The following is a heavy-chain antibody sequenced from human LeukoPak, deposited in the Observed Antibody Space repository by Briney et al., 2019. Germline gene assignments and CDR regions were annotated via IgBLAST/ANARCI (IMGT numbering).Heavy chain of an antibody. V-gene: IGHV4-39*01. D-gene: IGHD6-19*01. CDR2: IYYSGST. J-gene: IGHJ4*02. CDR1: GGSISSSSYY. CDR3: ATRGFSQWPREDIDY. Sequence: KAPETLSLTCTVSGGSISSSSYYWGWIRQPPGKGLEWIGSIYYSGSTYYNPSLKSRVTISVDTSKNQFSLKLSSVTAADTAVYYCATRGFSQWPREDIDYWGQGTLVTVSS.